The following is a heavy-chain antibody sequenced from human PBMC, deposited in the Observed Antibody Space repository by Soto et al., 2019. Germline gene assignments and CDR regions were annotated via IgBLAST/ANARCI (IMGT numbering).Heavy chain of an antibody. CDR1: GFSLSTSGMR. CDR2: IDWDDDK. J-gene: IGHJ5*02. D-gene: IGHD5-18*01. V-gene: IGHV2-70*04. CDR3: ARTRGYSCGYDRFDP. Sequence: SGPTLVNPTQTLTLTCTFSGFSLSTSGMRVSWIRQPPGKALEWLARIDWDDDKFYSTSLKTRLTIAKDASKNQVVLTMTNMDRMNTATSSCARTRGYSCGYDRFDPWGQGPMVTVSS.